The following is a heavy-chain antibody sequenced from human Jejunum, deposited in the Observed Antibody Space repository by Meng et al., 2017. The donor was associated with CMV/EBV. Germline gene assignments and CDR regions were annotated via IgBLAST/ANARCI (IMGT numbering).Heavy chain of an antibody. Sequence: SGYTFTTYYIHWVRQAPGQGLEWMGITNPSGRSTNYAQKFQGRVTMTSDMSTSTVYLELSSLRSEDTAVYFCARDGEGVTGSFDHWGQGTLVTVSS. CDR2: TNPSGRST. V-gene: IGHV1-46*01. J-gene: IGHJ4*02. CDR3: ARDGEGVTGSFDH. CDR1: GYTFTTYY. D-gene: IGHD3-10*01.